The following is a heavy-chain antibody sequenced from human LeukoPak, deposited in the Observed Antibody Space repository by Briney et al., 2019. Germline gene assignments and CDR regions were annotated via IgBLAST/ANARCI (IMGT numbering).Heavy chain of an antibody. V-gene: IGHV3-74*01. CDR3: ASSSGGFNWFDP. CDR1: VFTFSRYW. Sequence: GGSLRLSCAASVFTFSRYWMHWVRQAPGKGVVWVSRINSDGSSTNYADSVKGRFSISRDNAKNTLYLQMNSLRVEDTAVYYCASSSGGFNWFDPWGQGTLVTVSS. CDR2: INSDGSST. D-gene: IGHD3-22*01. J-gene: IGHJ5*02.